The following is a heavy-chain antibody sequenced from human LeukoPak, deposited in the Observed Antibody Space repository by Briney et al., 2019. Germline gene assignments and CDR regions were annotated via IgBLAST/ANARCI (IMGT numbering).Heavy chain of an antibody. CDR1: GFTFSSYS. V-gene: IGHV3-21*01. J-gene: IGHJ4*02. CDR3: ARGGYYDFWSGYYTDLYFDY. CDR2: ISSSRSYI. Sequence: GGSLRLSCAASGFTFSSYSVNWVRQAPGKGLEWVSSISSSRSYIYYADSVKGRFTISRDNAKNSLYLQMNSLRAEDTAVYYCARGGYYDFWSGYYTDLYFDYWGQGTLVTVSS. D-gene: IGHD3-3*01.